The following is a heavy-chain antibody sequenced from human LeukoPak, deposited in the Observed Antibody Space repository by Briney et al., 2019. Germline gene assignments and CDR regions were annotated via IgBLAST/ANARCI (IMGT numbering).Heavy chain of an antibody. D-gene: IGHD1-26*01. V-gene: IGHV3-7*01. CDR2: IKQDRSEK. CDR3: ARVQGEGSGKGAFDI. CDR1: GFTFSSYW. Sequence: PGGSLRLSCAASGFTFSSYWMSWVRQAPGKGLEWVANIKQDRSEKYYVDSVKGRFTISRDNAKNSLYLQMNSLRAEDAAVYYCARVQGEGSGKGAFDIWGQGTMVTVSS. J-gene: IGHJ3*02.